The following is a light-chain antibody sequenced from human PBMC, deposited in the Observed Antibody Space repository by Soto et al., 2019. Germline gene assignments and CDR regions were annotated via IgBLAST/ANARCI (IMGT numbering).Light chain of an antibody. J-gene: IGLJ2*01. CDR2: RDT. V-gene: IGLV1-47*01. CDR3: AVWDDNLRTVV. Sequence: QSVLTQPPSASGTPGQRVTISCSGSSSNIGSNFLSWYQHLPGTAPKLLIYRDTQWPSGVPDRFSGSKSGTSASLAISGLRSEDECDYYCAVWDDNLRTVVFGGGTKLTVL. CDR1: SSNIGSNF.